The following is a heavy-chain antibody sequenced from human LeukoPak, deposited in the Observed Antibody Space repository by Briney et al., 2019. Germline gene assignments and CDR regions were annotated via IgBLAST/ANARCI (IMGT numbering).Heavy chain of an antibody. CDR3: AQDRGQWPVPGSFDP. CDR1: GFTFSSHG. D-gene: IGHD6-19*01. Sequence: GGTLRLSCAASGFTFSSHGMSWVRQAPGKGLEWVSTISGSGDNTYYADSVKGRVTISRDNSKNTLYLQMNSLRAEDTAVYYCAQDRGQWPVPGSFDPWGQGTLVTLSS. V-gene: IGHV3-23*01. J-gene: IGHJ5*02. CDR2: ISGSGDNT.